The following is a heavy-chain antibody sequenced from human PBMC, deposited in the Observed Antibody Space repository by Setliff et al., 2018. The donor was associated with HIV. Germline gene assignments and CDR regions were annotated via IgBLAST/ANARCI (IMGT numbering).Heavy chain of an antibody. V-gene: IGHV4-4*09. CDR1: GGSINSYY. J-gene: IGHJ6*03. Sequence: SETLSLTCSVSGGSINSYYWSWIRQPPGKGLEWIGYIYTSGSTKYNPFLRSRVTISVDPSKKHFSLNLKSVTAADTAVYYCALTGHRXLRGYMDVWGKGTTVTVSS. D-gene: IGHD2-15*01. CDR2: IYTSGST. CDR3: ALTGHRXLRGYMDV.